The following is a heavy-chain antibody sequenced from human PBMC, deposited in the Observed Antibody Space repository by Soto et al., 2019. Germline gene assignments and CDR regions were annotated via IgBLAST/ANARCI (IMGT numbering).Heavy chain of an antibody. CDR3: AAEVVPAAMFSSGGAFDI. J-gene: IGHJ3*02. D-gene: IGHD2-2*01. CDR1: GFTFTSSA. V-gene: IGHV1-58*01. Sequence: SVKVSCKASGFTFTSSAVQWVRQARGQRLEWIGWIVVGSGNTNYAQKFQERVTITRDMSTSTAYMELSSLGSEDTAVYYCAAEVVPAAMFSSGGAFDIWGQGTMLTVSS. CDR2: IVVGSGNT.